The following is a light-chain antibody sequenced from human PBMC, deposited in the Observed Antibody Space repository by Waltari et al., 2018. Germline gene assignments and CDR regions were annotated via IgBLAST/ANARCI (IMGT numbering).Light chain of an antibody. CDR2: DAS. Sequence: EIVLPQSPDTLSLSPGERATLSCRASQSISTYLAWYQQRPGQAPRLLIYDASNRATGIPARFSGSGSGTDFTLTISSLEPEDFAVYYCQQRSNWWTFGQGTKVEIK. CDR1: QSISTY. J-gene: IGKJ1*01. V-gene: IGKV3-11*01. CDR3: QQRSNWWT.